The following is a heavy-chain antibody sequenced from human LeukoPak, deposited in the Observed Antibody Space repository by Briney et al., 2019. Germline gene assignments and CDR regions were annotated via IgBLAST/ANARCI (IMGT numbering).Heavy chain of an antibody. CDR3: AKVSGEFYYYYYMDV. J-gene: IGHJ6*03. CDR2: IRYDGSNK. D-gene: IGHD3-10*01. Sequence: GGSLRLSCAASGFTFSSYGMHWVRQAPGKGLEWVAFIRYDGSNKYYADSVKGRFTISRDNSKNTLYLQMNSLRAEDTAVDYCAKVSGEFYYYYYMDVWGKGTTVTVSS. V-gene: IGHV3-30*02. CDR1: GFTFSSYG.